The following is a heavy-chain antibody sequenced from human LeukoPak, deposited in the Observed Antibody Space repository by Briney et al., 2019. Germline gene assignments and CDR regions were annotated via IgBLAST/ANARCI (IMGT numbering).Heavy chain of an antibody. CDR1: GYIFTGYY. Sequence: ALVKVSCKASGYIFTGYYMHWVRQAPGQGLEWMGWINPNSGGTNYAQKFQGRVTMTRDTSISTAYMELSRLRSDDTAVYYCARNRIDLVWFDPWGQGTLVTVSS. J-gene: IGHJ5*02. V-gene: IGHV1-2*02. D-gene: IGHD2-15*01. CDR2: INPNSGGT. CDR3: ARNRIDLVWFDP.